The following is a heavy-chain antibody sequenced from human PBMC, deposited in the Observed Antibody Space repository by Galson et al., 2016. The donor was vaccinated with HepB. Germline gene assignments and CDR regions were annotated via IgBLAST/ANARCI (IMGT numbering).Heavy chain of an antibody. Sequence: SVKVSCKVSGHTLTELPIHWVRQAPGKGLEWMGSFDPENGDTIYAQRFRGRLTLTEDTSTDTAYMELSSLRSEDTAVYYCATVLRKTGSFYHYYGMDVWGQGTTVTVSS. J-gene: IGHJ6*02. V-gene: IGHV1-24*01. CDR2: FDPENGDT. D-gene: IGHD1-26*01. CDR1: GHTLTELP. CDR3: ATVLRKTGSFYHYYGMDV.